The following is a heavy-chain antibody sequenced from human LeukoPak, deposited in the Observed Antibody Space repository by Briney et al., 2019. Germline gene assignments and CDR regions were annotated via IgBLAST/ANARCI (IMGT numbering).Heavy chain of an antibody. CDR3: ARDRGDILTGPSYYFDY. V-gene: IGHV4-61*01. J-gene: IGHJ4*02. CDR1: GGSISSSSYY. CDR2: IYYSGST. D-gene: IGHD3-9*01. Sequence: SETLSLTCTVSGGSISSSSYYWGWIRQPPGKGLEWIGYIYYSGSTNYNPSLKSRVTISVDTSKNQFSLKLSSVTAADTAVYYCARDRGDILTGPSYYFDYWGQGTLVTVSS.